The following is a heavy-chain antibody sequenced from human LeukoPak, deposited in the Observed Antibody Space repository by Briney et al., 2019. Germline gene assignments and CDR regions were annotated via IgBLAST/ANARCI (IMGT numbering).Heavy chain of an antibody. D-gene: IGHD3-9*01. V-gene: IGHV4-59*01. CDR1: GGSISSYY. CDR3: ARVARYDILTGYYDHGYYYGMDV. CDR2: IYYSGST. J-gene: IGHJ6*02. Sequence: PSETLSLTCTVSGGSISSYYLSWIRQPPGKGLEWIGYIYYSGSTNYNPSLKSRVTISVDTSKNQFSLKLSSVTAADTAVYYCARVARYDILTGYYDHGYYYGMDVWGQGTTVTVSS.